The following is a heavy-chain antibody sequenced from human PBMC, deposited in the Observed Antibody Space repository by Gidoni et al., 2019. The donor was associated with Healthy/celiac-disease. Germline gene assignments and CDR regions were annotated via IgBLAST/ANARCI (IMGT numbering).Heavy chain of an antibody. Sequence: EVQLVESGGGLVQPGGSLRLSCAASGFPFSSYEMNWVRQAPGKGLEWVSYISSSGSTIYYADSVKGRFTISRDNAKNSLYLQMNSLRAEDTAVYYCARELYYYDSSGYYDYWGQGTLVTVSS. V-gene: IGHV3-48*03. J-gene: IGHJ4*02. CDR3: ARELYYYDSSGYYDY. CDR1: GFPFSSYE. D-gene: IGHD3-22*01. CDR2: ISSSGSTI.